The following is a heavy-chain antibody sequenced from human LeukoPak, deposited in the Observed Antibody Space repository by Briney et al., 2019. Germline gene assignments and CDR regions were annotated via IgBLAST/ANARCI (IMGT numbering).Heavy chain of an antibody. CDR1: GFPFSSYG. V-gene: IGHV3-33*01. CDR2: IWYDGSNK. Sequence: GGSLRLSCAASGFPFSSYGMHWVRQAPGKGLEWVAVIWYDGSNKHYADSVKGRFTISRDNSKNTLYLQMNSLRAEDTAVYHCARDLEGKSLLAWWDHYYYYYGMDVWGQGTTVTVSS. D-gene: IGHD3/OR15-3a*01. J-gene: IGHJ6*02. CDR3: ARDLEGKSLLAWWDHYYYYYGMDV.